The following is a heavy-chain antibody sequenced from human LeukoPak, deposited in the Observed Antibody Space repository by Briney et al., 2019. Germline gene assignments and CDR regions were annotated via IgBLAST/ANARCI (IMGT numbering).Heavy chain of an antibody. D-gene: IGHD3-10*01. CDR1: GGSISSYY. CDR3: ARGLGVTMVREPSPFDY. CDR2: IYYSGSN. J-gene: IGHJ4*02. Sequence: SETLSLTCTVSGGSISSYYWSWIRQPPGKGLGWIGYIYYSGSNNYNPSLKSRVTISVDTSKNQFSLKLSSVTAADTAVYYCARGLGVTMVREPSPFDYWGQGTLVTVSS. V-gene: IGHV4-59*01.